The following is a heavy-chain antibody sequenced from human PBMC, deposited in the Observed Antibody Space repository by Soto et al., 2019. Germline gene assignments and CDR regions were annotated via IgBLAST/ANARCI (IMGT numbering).Heavy chain of an antibody. J-gene: IGHJ6*02. CDR3: ARVPRTSSSWLYYYYGMDV. V-gene: IGHV4-34*01. Sequence: PSETLSLTCAVYGGSFSGYYLSWIRQPPGKGLEWIGEINHSGSTNYNPSLKSRVTISVDTSKNQFSLKLSSVTAADTAVYYCARVPRTSSSWLYYYYGMDVWGQGTTVTVYS. D-gene: IGHD6-13*01. CDR2: INHSGST. CDR1: GGSFSGYY.